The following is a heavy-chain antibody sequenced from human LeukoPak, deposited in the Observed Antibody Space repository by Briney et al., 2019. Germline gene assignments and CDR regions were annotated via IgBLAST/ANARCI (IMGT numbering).Heavy chain of an antibody. J-gene: IGHJ4*02. CDR3: AKQDLSITVLGWHQLGPFGY. V-gene: IGHV4-39*01. CDR1: GFTFSSYG. D-gene: IGHD1-20*01. CDR2: AYDSGRN. Sequence: PGGSLRLSCAASGFTFSSYGMHWVRQAPGKGLEWVASAYDSGRNYYNPSLKSRVTISVDASKNQLSLKLKSVTAADTAVYYCAKQDLSITVLGWHQLGPFGYWGQGTLVTVSS.